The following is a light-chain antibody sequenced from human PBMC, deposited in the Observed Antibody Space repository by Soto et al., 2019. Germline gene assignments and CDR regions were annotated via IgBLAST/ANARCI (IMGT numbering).Light chain of an antibody. Sequence: EMMLTESPGTRALSPGERATLSCRASQSVSNSYLAWYQQKPGQAPRLLIYGASSRATGIPDRFSGSGSGTEFMLTISRLEPEDFAVYYCHQYASSTGTFGQGTKVDIK. CDR2: GAS. CDR3: HQYASSTGT. V-gene: IGKV3-20*01. J-gene: IGKJ1*01. CDR1: QSVSNSY.